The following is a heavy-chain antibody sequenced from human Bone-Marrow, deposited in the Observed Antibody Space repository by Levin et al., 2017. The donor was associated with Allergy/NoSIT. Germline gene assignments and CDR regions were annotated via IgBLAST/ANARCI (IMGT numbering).Heavy chain of an antibody. CDR2: LSGRGETT. CDR3: AKWVRGSDGGWFFDF. V-gene: IGHV3-23*01. CDR1: GFTFSSSA. Sequence: GESLKISCAASGFTFSSSAMTWVRPAPGKGLEWISGLSGRGETTYYADSVKGRFTISRDNDKNTLFLQMNSLRTEDTALFYCAKWVRGSDGGWFFDFWGRGTLVTVSS. J-gene: IGHJ2*01. D-gene: IGHD3-16*01.